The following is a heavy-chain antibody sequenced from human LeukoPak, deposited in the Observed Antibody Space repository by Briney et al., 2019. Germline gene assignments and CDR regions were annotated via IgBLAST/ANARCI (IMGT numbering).Heavy chain of an antibody. CDR2: INPYSGGT. Sequence: GASVKVSRKPSRYTFTRYYMHWVGPAPGRGVKGMGWINPYSGGTNYAQKFQGSVPMARDTSISTAYMELSRLRSDDTAVYYCARGVRITIFGVVITQDDYWGEGPLVTVSS. CDR3: ARGVRITIFGVVITQDDY. V-gene: IGHV1-2*02. D-gene: IGHD3-3*01. J-gene: IGHJ4*02. CDR1: RYTFTRYY.